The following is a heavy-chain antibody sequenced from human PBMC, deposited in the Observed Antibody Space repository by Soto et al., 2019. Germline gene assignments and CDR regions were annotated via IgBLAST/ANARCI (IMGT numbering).Heavy chain of an antibody. CDR1: GGSISSGGYY. CDR2: IYCSGST. J-gene: IGHJ5*02. CDR3: AREPYGDYPNWFDP. Sequence: SETLSLTCTVSGGSISSGGYYWSWIRQHPGKGLEWIGYIYCSGSTYYNPSLKSRVTISVDTSKNQFSLKLSSVTAADTAVYYCAREPYGDYPNWFDPWGQGTLVTVS. D-gene: IGHD4-17*01. V-gene: IGHV4-31*03.